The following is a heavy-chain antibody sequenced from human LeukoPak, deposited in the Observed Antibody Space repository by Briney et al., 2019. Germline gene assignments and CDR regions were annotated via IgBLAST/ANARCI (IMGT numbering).Heavy chain of an antibody. J-gene: IGHJ4*02. CDR1: GFTFSSYA. Sequence: PGGSLRLSCAASGFTFSSYAMSWVRQAPGKGLEWVSAISGSGGSTYYADSVKGRFTISRDNSKNTLYLQMNSLTAEDTAVYYCAKALGGGNYYDYWGQGTLVTVSS. V-gene: IGHV3-23*01. CDR3: AKALGGGNYYDY. D-gene: IGHD2-15*01. CDR2: ISGSGGST.